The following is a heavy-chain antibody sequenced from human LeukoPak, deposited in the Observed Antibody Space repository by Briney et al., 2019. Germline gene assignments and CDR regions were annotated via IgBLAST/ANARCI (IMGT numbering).Heavy chain of an antibody. CDR1: GGSISSYY. CDR3: ARGSRDY. V-gene: IGHV4-59*12. CDR2: IYHSGST. J-gene: IGHJ4*02. Sequence: PSETLSLTCTVSGGSISSYYWSWIRQPPGKGLEWIGYIYHSGSTNYNPSLKSRVTISVDTSKNQFSLKLSSVTAADTAVYYCARGSRDYWGQGTLVTVSS.